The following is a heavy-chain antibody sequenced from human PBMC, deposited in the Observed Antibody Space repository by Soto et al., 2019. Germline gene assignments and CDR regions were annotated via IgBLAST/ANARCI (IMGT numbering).Heavy chain of an antibody. J-gene: IGHJ3*02. CDR2: ISSSGPTM. D-gene: IGHD2-2*01. V-gene: IGHV3-11*01. CDR1: GFTFSDCY. Sequence: QVQLVESGGGLVKPGGSLRLSCAASGFTFSDCYMSWIRRAPGKGLEWVSYISSSGPTMFYADSVKGRFTISRDNAKSSRYLQMNSLRAEDTAVYYCARPRSVIPAAITAFDIWGQGKMVTVSS. CDR3: ARPRSVIPAAITAFDI.